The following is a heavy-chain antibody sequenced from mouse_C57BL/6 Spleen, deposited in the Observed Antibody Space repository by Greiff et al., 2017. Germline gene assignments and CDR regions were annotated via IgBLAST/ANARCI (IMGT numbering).Heavy chain of an antibody. CDR2: IHPNSGST. D-gene: IGHD2-2*01. CDR3: ASPSMVTTAMDY. V-gene: IGHV1-64*01. CDR1: GYTFTSYW. Sequence: QVQLKQPGAELVKPGASVKLSCKASGYTFTSYWMHWVKQRPGQGLEWIGMIHPNSGSTNYNEKFKSKATLTVDKSSSTAYMQLSSLTSEDSAVYYCASPSMVTTAMDYWGQGTSVTVSS. J-gene: IGHJ4*01.